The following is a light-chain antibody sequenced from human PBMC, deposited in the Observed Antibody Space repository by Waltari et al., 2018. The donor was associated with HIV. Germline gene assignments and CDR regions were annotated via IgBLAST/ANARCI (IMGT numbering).Light chain of an antibody. CDR2: QDT. CDR1: HLGNKY. V-gene: IGLV3-1*01. Sequence: SYELAQPPSVSVSSGQTASLSCSGNHLGNKYVSWYQQRSGQSHLLVLYQDTKRPSGVPGRFSGSNSGNTATLTINETQPLDEAEYSCQTWDSGTIVFGGGTKLSVL. CDR3: QTWDSGTIV. J-gene: IGLJ3*02.